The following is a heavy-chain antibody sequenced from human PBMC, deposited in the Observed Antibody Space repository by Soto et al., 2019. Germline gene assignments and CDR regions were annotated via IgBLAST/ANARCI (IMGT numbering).Heavy chain of an antibody. CDR1: GYTFTGHY. CDR3: GRGRSGQIVVFY. CDR2: IGPESGAT. Sequence: ASVKVSCKASGYTFTGHYIHWVRQAPEQGPEWMGEIGPESGATRYAQKFQGRVTMTRDTSITTVYMELRNLSPDDTAVYYCGRGRSGQIVVFYWGQGTPVTVSS. V-gene: IGHV1-2*02. D-gene: IGHD1-26*01. J-gene: IGHJ4*02.